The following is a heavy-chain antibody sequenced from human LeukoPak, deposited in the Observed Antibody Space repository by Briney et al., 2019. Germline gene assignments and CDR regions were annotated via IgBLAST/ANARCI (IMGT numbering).Heavy chain of an antibody. CDR2: ISHSGST. D-gene: IGHD3-3*01. CDR1: GGSFSGYY. Sequence: SETLSLTCAVYGGSFSGYYWSWIRQPPGKGMEWIGEISHSGSTNYNPCLKSRVTISVDTSKNQFSLKLSSVTAADTAVYYCATAVAIFGVVIMDYWGQGTLVTVSS. J-gene: IGHJ4*02. CDR3: ATAVAIFGVVIMDY. V-gene: IGHV4-34*01.